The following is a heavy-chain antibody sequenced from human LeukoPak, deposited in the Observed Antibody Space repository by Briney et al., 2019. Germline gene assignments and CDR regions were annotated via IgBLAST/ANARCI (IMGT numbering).Heavy chain of an antibody. CDR1: GFTFSSYA. CDR3: ASLGTLYSSSWPIDY. V-gene: IGHV3-74*01. J-gene: IGHJ4*02. D-gene: IGHD6-13*01. CDR2: INSDGSST. Sequence: GGSLRLSCAASGFTFSSYAMSWVRQAPGKGLVWVSRINSDGSSTSYADSVKGRFTISRDNAKNTLYLQMNSLRAEDTAVYYCASLGTLYSSSWPIDYWGQGTLVTVSS.